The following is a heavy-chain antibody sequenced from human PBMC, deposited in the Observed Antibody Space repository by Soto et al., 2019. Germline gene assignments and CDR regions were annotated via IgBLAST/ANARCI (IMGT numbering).Heavy chain of an antibody. CDR2: INPNSGGT. D-gene: IGHD6-19*01. CDR1: GYTFTGYY. V-gene: IGHV1-2*02. Sequence: KVSCKASGYTFTGYYMHWVRQAPGQGLEWMGWINPNSGGTNYAQKFEGRVTMTRDTSISTAYMELSRLRSDDTAVYYCARGGYSSGWDIPDAFDIWGQGTMVTVSS. J-gene: IGHJ3*02. CDR3: ARGGYSSGWDIPDAFDI.